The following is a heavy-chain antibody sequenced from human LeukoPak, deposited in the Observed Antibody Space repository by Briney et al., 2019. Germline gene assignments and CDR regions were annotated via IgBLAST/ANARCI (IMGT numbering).Heavy chain of an antibody. D-gene: IGHD4-11*01. J-gene: IGHJ3*02. CDR3: AREWGNYDAFDI. Sequence: ASVKFSCKASGGTFSSYAISWVRQAPGQGLEWMGGIIPIFGTANYAQKFQGRVTITTDESTSTAYMELSSLRSEDTAVYYCAREWGNYDAFDIWGQGTMVTVSS. V-gene: IGHV1-69*05. CDR1: GGTFSSYA. CDR2: IIPIFGTA.